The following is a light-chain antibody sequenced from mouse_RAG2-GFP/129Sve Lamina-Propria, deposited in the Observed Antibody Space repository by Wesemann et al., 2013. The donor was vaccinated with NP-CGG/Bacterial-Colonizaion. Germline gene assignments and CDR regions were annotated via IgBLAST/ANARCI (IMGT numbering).Light chain of an antibody. CDR3: QQYSSYPL. J-gene: IGKJ2*01. Sequence: DIVMTQSHKFMSTSVGDRVSITCKASQDVGTAVAWYQQKPGQSPKLLIYSASNRYTGVPDRFTGSGSGTDFTLTISNMQSEDLADYFCQQYSSYPLFGGGTKLEIK. V-gene: IGKV6-13*01. CDR1: QDVGTA. CDR2: SAS.